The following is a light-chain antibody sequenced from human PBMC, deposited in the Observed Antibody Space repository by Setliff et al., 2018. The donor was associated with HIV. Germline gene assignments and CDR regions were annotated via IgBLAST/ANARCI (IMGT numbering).Light chain of an antibody. J-gene: IGLJ1*01. Sequence: QSALTQPHSVSGSPGQSVTISCTGTSSDVGGYNYVSRYQQHPDKAPKLMIYDVSKRPSGVPDRFSGSKSGNTASLTISGLQAEDEADYHCCSYAGNSYVFGTGTKVTVL. CDR2: DVS. CDR1: SSDVGGYNY. CDR3: CSYAGNSYV. V-gene: IGLV2-11*01.